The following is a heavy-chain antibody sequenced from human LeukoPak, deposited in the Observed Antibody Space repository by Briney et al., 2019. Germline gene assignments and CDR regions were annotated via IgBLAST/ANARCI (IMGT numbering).Heavy chain of an antibody. D-gene: IGHD3-16*01. CDR2: IYRDGGT. Sequence: GGSLRLSCAASGFTVSSSYMSWVRQAPGKGLEWVSIIYRDGGTHYADSVKGRFTLSRDNSKNTVYLQMNTPRAEDTAVYYCARGLRGEATLTFFDRFVFDIWAKGQWSPSLQ. J-gene: IGHJ3*02. V-gene: IGHV3-66*02. CDR3: ARGLRGEATLTFFDRFVFDI. CDR1: GFTVSSSY.